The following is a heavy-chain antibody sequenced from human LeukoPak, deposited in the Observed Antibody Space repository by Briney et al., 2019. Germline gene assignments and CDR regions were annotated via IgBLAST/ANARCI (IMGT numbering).Heavy chain of an antibody. Sequence: GGSLRLSCAASGFTFSSYAMHWVRQAPGKGLEWVAVISYDGSNKYYADSVKGRFTISRDNSKNTLYLQMNSLRAEDTAVYYCARAYDPSQYYFDYWGQGTLVTVSS. CDR2: ISYDGSNK. CDR1: GFTFSSYA. V-gene: IGHV3-30-3*01. J-gene: IGHJ4*02. CDR3: ARAYDPSQYYFDY. D-gene: IGHD3-22*01.